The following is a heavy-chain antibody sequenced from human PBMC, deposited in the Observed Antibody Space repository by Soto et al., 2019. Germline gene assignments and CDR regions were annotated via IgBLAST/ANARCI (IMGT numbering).Heavy chain of an antibody. D-gene: IGHD6-6*01. J-gene: IGHJ2*01. V-gene: IGHV3-9*01. CDR3: AKEMGSSSHWYFDL. CDR1: GFTFDDYA. Sequence: SLKISCAASGFTFDDYAMHWVRQAPGKGLEWVSGISWNSGSIGYADSVKGRFTISRDNAKNSLYLQMNSLRAEDTALYYCAKEMGSSSHWYFDLWGRGTLVTVSS. CDR2: ISWNSGSI.